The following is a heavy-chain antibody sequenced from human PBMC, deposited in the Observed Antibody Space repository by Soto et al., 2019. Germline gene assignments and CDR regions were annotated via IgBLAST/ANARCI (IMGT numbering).Heavy chain of an antibody. Sequence: GGSLRLSCAASGLSFCNYWMSWVRQAPGKGLEWVANIKQDGSEKDYVDSVKGRFIISRDNAKNSLYLQMNSLRAEDTAVYYCARAGYYMGVYFDYWGQGTLVTVSS. J-gene: IGHJ4*02. CDR3: ARAGYYMGVYFDY. V-gene: IGHV3-7*01. CDR1: GLSFCNYW. D-gene: IGHD3-9*01. CDR2: IKQDGSEK.